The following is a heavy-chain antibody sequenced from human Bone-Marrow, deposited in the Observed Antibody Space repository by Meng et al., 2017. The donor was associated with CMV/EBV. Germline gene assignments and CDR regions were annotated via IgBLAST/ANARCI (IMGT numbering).Heavy chain of an antibody. V-gene: IGHV3-13*03. CDR2: IGTAGDT. CDR3: ARDPYYDFWSGYYAPDY. D-gene: IGHD3-3*01. CDR1: GFTFSSYD. J-gene: IGHJ4*02. Sequence: GGSLSLTCAACGFTFSSYDMHWVRQATGKGLEWVSAIGTAGDTYYPGSVKGQFTISRENAKNSLYLQMNSLRAGDTAVYYCARDPYYDFWSGYYAPDYWGQGTLVTVSS.